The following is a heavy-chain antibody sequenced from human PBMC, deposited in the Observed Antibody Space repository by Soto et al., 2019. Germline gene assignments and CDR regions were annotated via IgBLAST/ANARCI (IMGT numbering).Heavy chain of an antibody. CDR1: GYSISSGYH. CDR2: IYHSGTS. Sequence: PSETLSLTCDVSGYSISSGYHWGWNRQPPGKGLEWIGSIYHSGTSYYNPSLMSRVSISVDTSKNQFSLKVTSVTAADTAVYYCAREVYDRDDDWGQGTQVXV. D-gene: IGHD3-10*02. V-gene: IGHV4-38-2*02. J-gene: IGHJ4*02. CDR3: AREVYDRDDD.